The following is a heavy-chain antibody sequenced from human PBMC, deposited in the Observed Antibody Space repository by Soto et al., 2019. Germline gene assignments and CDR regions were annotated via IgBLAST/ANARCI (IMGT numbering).Heavy chain of an antibody. J-gene: IGHJ3*02. CDR2: IIPIFGSA. Sequence: QVRLVQSGTEVKKPGSSVRVSCKASGGTFSSYAVSWVRQAPGQGLEWMGGIIPIFGSANYAQKFQGRVTITADKSTKTAYMELSSLTSEDTAGYYFALPTTVVTEDAFDIWGQGTMVTVSS. CDR1: GGTFSSYA. V-gene: IGHV1-69*06. D-gene: IGHD4-17*01. CDR3: ALPTTVVTEDAFDI.